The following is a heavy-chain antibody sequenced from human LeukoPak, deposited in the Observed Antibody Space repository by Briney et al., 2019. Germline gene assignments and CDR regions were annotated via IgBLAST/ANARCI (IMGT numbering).Heavy chain of an antibody. CDR2: IYTSGST. J-gene: IGHJ4*02. CDR3: ASHRGSVDY. CDR1: GDSISSGNYY. Sequence: SQTLSLTCSVSGDSISSGNYYWPWTRQPAGKGLEWIGRIYTSGSTNYNPSLKSRVTISVDTSKNQFSLKLSSVTAADTAVYYCASHRGSVDYWGQGTLVTVSS. D-gene: IGHD1-14*01. V-gene: IGHV4-61*02.